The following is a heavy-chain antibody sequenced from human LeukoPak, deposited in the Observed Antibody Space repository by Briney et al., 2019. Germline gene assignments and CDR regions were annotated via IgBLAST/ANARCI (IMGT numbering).Heavy chain of an antibody. J-gene: IGHJ6*03. D-gene: IGHD6-13*01. CDR1: GFTVSNNY. CDR3: ARDKGVIAAYSGYYYYMDV. CDR2: IYSGGNT. V-gene: IGHV3-66*01. Sequence: GGSLRLSCAASGFTVSNNYVYWVRQAPGKGLEWVSVIYSGGNTYYADSVKDRFIISRDNSKNTVYLHMNSLRAEDTAVYYCARDKGVIAAYSGYYYYMDVWGKGTTVTVSS.